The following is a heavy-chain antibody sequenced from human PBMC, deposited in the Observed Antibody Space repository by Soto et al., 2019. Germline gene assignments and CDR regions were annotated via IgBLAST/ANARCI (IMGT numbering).Heavy chain of an antibody. D-gene: IGHD2-15*01. CDR3: ASFRSRGYCSGGSCSDYYYYYMDV. Sequence: GASVKVSCKASGYTFTSYGISWVRQAPGQGLEWMGWISAYNGNTNYAQKLQGRVTMTTDTSTSTAYMELRSPRSDDTAVYYCASFRSRGYCSGGSCSDYYYYYMDVWGKGTTVTVSS. CDR2: ISAYNGNT. V-gene: IGHV1-18*01. CDR1: GYTFTSYG. J-gene: IGHJ6*03.